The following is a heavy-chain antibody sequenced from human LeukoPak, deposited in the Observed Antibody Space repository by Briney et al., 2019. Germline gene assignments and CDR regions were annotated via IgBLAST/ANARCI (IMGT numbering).Heavy chain of an antibody. CDR3: ARELVYDGSADI. CDR2: ISDSGST. Sequence: PSETLSLTCTVSGGSISSYHWSWIRQPPGKALEGIGDISDSGSTTHNPSLKSRVTISEDTSKNQFSLKLSSVTAADTAVYYCARELVYDGSADIWGQGTMVTVSS. D-gene: IGHD3-16*01. V-gene: IGHV4-59*12. J-gene: IGHJ3*02. CDR1: GGSISSYH.